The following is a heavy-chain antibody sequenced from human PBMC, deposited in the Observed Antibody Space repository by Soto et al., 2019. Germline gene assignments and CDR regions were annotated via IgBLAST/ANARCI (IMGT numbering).Heavy chain of an antibody. J-gene: IGHJ5*02. D-gene: IGHD6-6*01. CDR2: IYTSGST. CDR3: ARGTIAARPEWFDP. V-gene: IGHV4-4*07. Sequence: QVQLQESGPGLVKPSETLSLTCTVSGGSISSYYWSWIRQPAGKGLEWIGRIYTSGSTNYNPSLKSRVTMSVDTSKNQFPLKLSSVTAADTAVYYCARGTIAARPEWFDPWGQGTLVTVSS. CDR1: GGSISSYY.